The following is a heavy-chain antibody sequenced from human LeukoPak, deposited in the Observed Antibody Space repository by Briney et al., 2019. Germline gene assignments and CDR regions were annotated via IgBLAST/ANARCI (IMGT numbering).Heavy chain of an antibody. CDR1: GFTFSSYT. CDR3: AREPPGGGFDY. Sequence: GGSLRLSCGASGFTFSSYTMIWVRQAPGMGLEWVSSISSSRTSIYYADSVKGRFTISRDNAKNSLYLQMNSLRAEDTSVYYCAREPPGGGFDYWGQGTLVTVSS. CDR2: ISSSRTSI. V-gene: IGHV3-21*01. D-gene: IGHD3-16*01. J-gene: IGHJ4*02.